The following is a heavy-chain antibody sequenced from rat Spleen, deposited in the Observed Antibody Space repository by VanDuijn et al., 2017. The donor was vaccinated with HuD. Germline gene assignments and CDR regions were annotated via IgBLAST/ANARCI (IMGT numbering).Heavy chain of an antibody. V-gene: IGHV2-77*01. CDR1: GFSLTSYG. D-gene: IGHD1-1*01. J-gene: IGHJ2*01. Sequence: QVQMKETGPGLVQTTQTLSVTCTVSGFSLTSYGVHWVRQAPGKGLEWMGIIWGAGNTDYNSALKSRLSISRDTSKSQVFLKMNSLQTEDTAIYFCTTVGYWGQGVMVTVSS. CDR2: IWGAGNT. CDR3: TTVGY.